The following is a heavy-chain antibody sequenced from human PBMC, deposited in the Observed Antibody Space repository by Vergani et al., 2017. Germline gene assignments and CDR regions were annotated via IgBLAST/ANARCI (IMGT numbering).Heavy chain of an antibody. CDR2: IGTAGDT. J-gene: IGHJ4*02. Sequence: EVQLVESGGGLVQPGGSLRLSCAASGFTFSSYDMHWVRQATGKGLEWVSAIGTAGDTYYPGSVKGRFTISRENAKNSLYLQMNSLRAEDMALYYCAKDWGDGYNYYDFDYWGQGTLVTVSS. D-gene: IGHD5-24*01. CDR3: AKDWGDGYNYYDFDY. CDR1: GFTFSSYD. V-gene: IGHV3-13*01.